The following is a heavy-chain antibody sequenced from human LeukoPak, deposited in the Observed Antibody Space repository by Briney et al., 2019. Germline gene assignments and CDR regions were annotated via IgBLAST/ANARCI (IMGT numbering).Heavy chain of an antibody. Sequence: SETLSLTCAVYGGSFSGYYWSWIRQPPGKGLEWIGEINHSGSTNYNPSLKSRVTISVDTSKNQFSLKLSSVTAADTAVYYCARTARGITIFGVVIYNWFDPWAREPWSPSPQ. D-gene: IGHD3-3*01. CDR2: INHSGST. CDR3: ARTARGITIFGVVIYNWFDP. CDR1: GGSFSGYY. J-gene: IGHJ5*02. V-gene: IGHV4-34*01.